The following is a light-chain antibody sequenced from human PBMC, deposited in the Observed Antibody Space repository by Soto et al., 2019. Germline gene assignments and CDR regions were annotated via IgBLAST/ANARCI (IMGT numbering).Light chain of an antibody. J-gene: IGKJ2*01. CDR1: QSVSSY. V-gene: IGKV3-11*01. Sequence: EIVLTQSPATLSLSPGERATLSCRASQSVSSYLAWYQQKPGQAPRLLIYDASNRTTDIPARFSGSGSGTHFPLTISSLEPEDFAVYYWHQRTNWSPYTFGQGTKLEIK. CDR2: DAS. CDR3: HQRTNWSPYT.